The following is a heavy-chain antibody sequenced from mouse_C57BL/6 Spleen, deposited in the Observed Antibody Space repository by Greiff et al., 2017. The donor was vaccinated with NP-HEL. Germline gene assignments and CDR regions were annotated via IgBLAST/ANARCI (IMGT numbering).Heavy chain of an antibody. D-gene: IGHD1-1*01. Sequence: EVQRVESGPGLAKPSQTLSLTCSVTGYSITSDYWNWIRKFPGNKLEYMGYISYSGSTYYNPSLKSRISITRDTSKNQYYLQLNSVTTEDTATYYCARGDMGYYGSSWYFDVWGTGTTVTVSS. CDR3: ARGDMGYYGSSWYFDV. J-gene: IGHJ1*03. CDR1: GYSITSDY. V-gene: IGHV3-8*01. CDR2: ISYSGST.